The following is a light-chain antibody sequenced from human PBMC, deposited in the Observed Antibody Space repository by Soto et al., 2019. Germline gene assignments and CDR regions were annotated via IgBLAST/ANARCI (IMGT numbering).Light chain of an antibody. CDR2: FSN. J-gene: IGLJ2*01. Sequence: QSVLTQPPSASGTPGQRVSISCSGSSSNIGSNYVYWYQQLTGTAPKLLIYFSNQRPSGVPDRFSGPKSGTSASLAISGLRSEDEADYYCAAWADSLSGVVFGGGTKVTVL. CDR3: AAWADSLSGVV. CDR1: SSNIGSNY. V-gene: IGLV1-47*02.